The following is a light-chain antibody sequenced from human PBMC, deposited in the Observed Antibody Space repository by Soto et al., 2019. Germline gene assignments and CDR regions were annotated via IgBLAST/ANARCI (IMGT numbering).Light chain of an antibody. CDR1: SSDVGTYNY. CDR2: EVT. CDR3: SSYTTSSTLVV. Sequence: QSALTQPASVSGSPGQSITISCTGTSSDVGTYNYVYWYQQHPGKAPKLMIYEVTNRPSGVSNRFSGSKSGNTASLTISGLQAEDEADYYCSSYTTSSTLVVFGGGTKLTVL. V-gene: IGLV2-14*01. J-gene: IGLJ2*01.